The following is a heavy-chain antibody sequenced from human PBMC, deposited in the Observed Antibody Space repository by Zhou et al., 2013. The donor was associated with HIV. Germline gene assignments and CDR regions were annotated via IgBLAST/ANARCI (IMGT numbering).Heavy chain of an antibody. J-gene: IGHJ6*03. D-gene: IGHD2-2*01. CDR3: ASRAYCSSTSCHYYYYMDV. CDR2: IIPIFGTA. Sequence: QVQLVQSGAEVKKPGSSVKVSCKASGGTFSSYAISWVRQAPGQGLEWMGGIIPIFGTANYAQKFQGRVTITADESTSTAYMELSSLRSEDTAVYYCASRAYCSSTSCHYYYYMDVWGKGTTVTVSS. CDR1: GGTFSSYA. V-gene: IGHV1-69*12.